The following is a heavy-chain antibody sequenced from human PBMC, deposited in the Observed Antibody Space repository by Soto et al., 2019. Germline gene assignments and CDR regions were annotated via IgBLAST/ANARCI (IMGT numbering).Heavy chain of an antibody. V-gene: IGHV4-34*01. D-gene: IGHD2-8*02. Sequence: SETLSLTCSVYGGSFSGYDWTWIRQPPGTGLEWIGEINHSGSSNYNPSLKSRVTISVDTSKNQFSLKLTSVTAADTAVYYCARDKITGLFDYWGQGTLVTVSS. CDR2: INHSGSS. CDR3: ARDKITGLFDY. CDR1: GGSFSGYD. J-gene: IGHJ4*02.